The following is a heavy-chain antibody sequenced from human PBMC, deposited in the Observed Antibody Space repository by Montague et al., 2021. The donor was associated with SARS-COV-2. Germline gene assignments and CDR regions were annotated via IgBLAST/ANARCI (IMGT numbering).Heavy chain of an antibody. D-gene: IGHD5-12*01. V-gene: IGHV3-74*01. CDR3: ARETLGGYPIWLDQ. CDR1: GFTFSRYW. J-gene: IGHJ4*02. CDR2: INSDGSST. Sequence: SLRLSCAASGFTFSRYWMDWVRQAPGKGLVWVSRINSDGSSTSYADSVKGRFTISRDNAKNTLYLKMNSLRAEGTAVYFCARETLGGYPIWLDQWGQGTLVTVSS.